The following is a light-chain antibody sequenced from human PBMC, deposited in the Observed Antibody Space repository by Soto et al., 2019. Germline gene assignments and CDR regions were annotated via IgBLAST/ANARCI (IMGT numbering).Light chain of an antibody. Sequence: EFVLTQSPGSLSLSPGERATLSCRASQSVGSNYLAWFQQKPGQTPRLLIFDASTRATGIPGRFSGSGSGTDFTLTISRLEPEDFAVYYCQQYTTSSWTFGQGTKVDIK. V-gene: IGKV3-20*01. CDR3: QQYTTSSWT. J-gene: IGKJ1*01. CDR2: DAS. CDR1: QSVGSNY.